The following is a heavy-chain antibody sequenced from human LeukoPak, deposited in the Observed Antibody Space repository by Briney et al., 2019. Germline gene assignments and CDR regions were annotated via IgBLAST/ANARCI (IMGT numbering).Heavy chain of an antibody. CDR2: IYYSGST. Sequence: SETLSLTCTVSGGSVSSGSYYWSWIRQPPGKGLEWIGYIYYSGSTNYNPSLKSRVTISVDTSKNQFSLKLSSVTAADTAVYYCARAGLWWPDINFDYWGQGTLVTVSS. J-gene: IGHJ4*02. D-gene: IGHD2-21*01. V-gene: IGHV4-61*01. CDR3: ARAGLWWPDINFDY. CDR1: GGSVSSGSYY.